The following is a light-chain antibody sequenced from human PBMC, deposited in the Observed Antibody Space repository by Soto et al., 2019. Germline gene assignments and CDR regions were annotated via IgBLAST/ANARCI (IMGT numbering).Light chain of an antibody. CDR1: SSDVGGYNY. J-gene: IGLJ2*01. CDR2: DVS. Sequence: QSALTQPASVSGSPGQSITLSCTGTSSDVGGYNYVSWYQQHPGKAPKLMIYDVSNRPSGVSNRFSGSKSGNTASLTISGLQAEDEADYYCISYTSSSTLVVFGGGTKLTVL. CDR3: ISYTSSSTLVV. V-gene: IGLV2-14*01.